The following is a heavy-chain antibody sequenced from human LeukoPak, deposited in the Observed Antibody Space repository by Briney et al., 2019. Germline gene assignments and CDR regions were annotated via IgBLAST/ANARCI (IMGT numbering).Heavy chain of an antibody. V-gene: IGHV7-4-1*02. D-gene: IGHD4-17*01. CDR3: ARSDDYGHTSHYYYYYMDV. CDR2: INTNTGNP. J-gene: IGHJ6*03. Sequence: ASVKVSCKASGYTFTSYAMNWVRQAPGQGLEWMGWINTNTGNPTYAQGFTGRFVFSLDTSVSTAYLQISSLKAEDTAVYYCARSDDYGHTSHYYYYYMDVWGKGTTVTVSS. CDR1: GYTFTSYA.